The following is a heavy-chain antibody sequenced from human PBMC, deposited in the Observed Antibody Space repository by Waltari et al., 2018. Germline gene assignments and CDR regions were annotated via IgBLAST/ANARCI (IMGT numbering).Heavy chain of an antibody. CDR3: ATGPPWVVPTGYFDY. V-gene: IGHV1-24*01. D-gene: IGHD2-15*01. Sequence: QVQLVESGGGVVQPGRSLRLSCAASGFTFSSSAMHWVRPAPGKGLEWMGGFDPEDGETIYAQKFQGRVTMTEDTSTDTAYMELSSLRSEDTAVYYCATGPPWVVPTGYFDYWGQGTLVTVSS. J-gene: IGHJ4*02. CDR1: GFTFSSSA. CDR2: FDPEDGET.